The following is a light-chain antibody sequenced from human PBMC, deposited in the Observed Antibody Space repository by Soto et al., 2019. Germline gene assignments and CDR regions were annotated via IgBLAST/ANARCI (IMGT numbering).Light chain of an antibody. V-gene: IGLV2-14*01. Sequence: QSALTQPASVSGSPGQSITISCTGASSDIGDYNYVSWYQQHPGKAPKLMIDDVSNRPSGVSNRCSGAKSGNTASLTISGLQAEDEADYYCSSYTSSSTLGFGGGTKLTVL. J-gene: IGLJ2*01. CDR3: SSYTSSSTLG. CDR1: SSDIGDYNY. CDR2: DVS.